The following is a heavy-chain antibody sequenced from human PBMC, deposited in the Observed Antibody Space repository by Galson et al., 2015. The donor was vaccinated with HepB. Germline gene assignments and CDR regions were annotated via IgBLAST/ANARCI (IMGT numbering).Heavy chain of an antibody. D-gene: IGHD1-26*01. CDR1: GYTFTSYD. V-gene: IGHV1-8*01. CDR2: MNPNSGNT. CDR3: ARGLVDEWELLRADV. J-gene: IGHJ6*02. Sequence: SVKVSCKASGYTFTSYDINWVRQATGQGLEWMGWMNPNSGNTGYAQKFQGRVTMTRNTSISTAYMELSSLRSEDTAVYYCARGLVDEWELLRADVWGQGTTVTVSS.